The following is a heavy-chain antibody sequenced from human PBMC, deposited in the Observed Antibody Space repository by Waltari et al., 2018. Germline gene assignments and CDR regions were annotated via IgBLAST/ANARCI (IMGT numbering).Heavy chain of an antibody. J-gene: IGHJ4*02. CDR2: LVRSGFGT. CDR1: GGSFSGYY. Sequence: QVQLQQWGAGLLKPSETLSLTCAVYGGSFSGYYWSWIRQPPGKGLEWVSALVRSGFGTHYADSVKGRFAISRDNAKNTLYLQMNSLRAEDTAVYYCAKCEMYDSGWCAFFRYWGQRTLVTVSS. D-gene: IGHD6-19*01. V-gene: IGHV3-11*03. CDR3: AKCEMYDSGWCAFFRY.